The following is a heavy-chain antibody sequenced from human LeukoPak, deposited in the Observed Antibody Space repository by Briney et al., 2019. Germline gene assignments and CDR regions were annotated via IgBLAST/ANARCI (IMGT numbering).Heavy chain of an antibody. V-gene: IGHV1-69*04. CDR1: GGTFSSYA. CDR2: IIPILGIA. CDR3: ARDADYDYHYYYYGMDV. J-gene: IGHJ6*02. D-gene: IGHD3-16*01. Sequence: GASVKLSCKASGGTFSSYAISWVRQAPGQGLEWMGRIIPILGIANYAQKFQGRVTITADKSTSTAYMELSSLRSEDTAVYYCARDADYDYHYYYYGMDVWGQGTTVTVSS.